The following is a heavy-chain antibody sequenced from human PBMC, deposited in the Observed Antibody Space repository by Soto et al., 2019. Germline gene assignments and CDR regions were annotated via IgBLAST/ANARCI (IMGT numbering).Heavy chain of an antibody. D-gene: IGHD2-15*01. Sequence: PGGSLRLSCAASGFSFSSYAMTWVRQAPGKGLEWVSVISGSNIGTYYGDSVKGRFTISRDNSKNSLYLQMNSLRAEDTAVYYCATDKLGYCSEGRCYRPGYFENWGQGTPITVCS. CDR3: ATDKLGYCSEGRCYRPGYFEN. V-gene: IGHV3-23*01. CDR1: GFSFSSYA. CDR2: ISGSNIGT. J-gene: IGHJ4*02.